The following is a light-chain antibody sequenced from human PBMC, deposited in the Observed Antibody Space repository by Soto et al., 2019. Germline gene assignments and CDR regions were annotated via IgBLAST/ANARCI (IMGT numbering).Light chain of an antibody. CDR1: SSDVGAHKF. Sequence: QSALTQPASVSGSPGQSITISCTGTSSDVGAHKFVSWFQQHPGKAPKLIMYEGSYRPSGVSNRFSGSKSGNTASLTILGLRSEDEADYYCSSRTTNTTVVVGGGTKLTVL. CDR3: SSRTTNTTVV. J-gene: IGLJ2*01. CDR2: EGS. V-gene: IGLV2-14*01.